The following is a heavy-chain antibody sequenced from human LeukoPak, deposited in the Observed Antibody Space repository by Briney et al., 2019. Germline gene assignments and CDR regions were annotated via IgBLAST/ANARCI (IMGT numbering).Heavy chain of an antibody. CDR3: AREQTYYDYVGGLDP. J-gene: IGHJ5*02. CDR2: INSDGSST. Sequence: GGSLRLSCAASGFTFSSYWMHWVRQAPGKGLVWVSRINSDGSSTSYADSVKGRFTISRDNAKNTLYQQMNSLRAEDTAVYYCAREQTYYDYVGGLDPWGQGTLVTVSS. V-gene: IGHV3-74*01. D-gene: IGHD3-16*01. CDR1: GFTFSSYW.